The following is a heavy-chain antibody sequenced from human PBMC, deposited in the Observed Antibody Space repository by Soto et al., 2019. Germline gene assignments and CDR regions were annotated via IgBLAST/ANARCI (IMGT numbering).Heavy chain of an antibody. CDR1: GYTFTSYD. CDR3: ARDGYNSHLAEENNWFDP. CDR2: MNPNSGNT. Sequence: GASVKVSCKASGYTFTSYDINWVRQATGQGLEWMGWMNPNSGNTGYAQKFQGRVTMTRNTSISTAYMELSSLRSEDTAVYYCARDGYNSHLAEENNWFDPWGQGTQVTVSS. D-gene: IGHD5-12*01. V-gene: IGHV1-8*01. J-gene: IGHJ5*02.